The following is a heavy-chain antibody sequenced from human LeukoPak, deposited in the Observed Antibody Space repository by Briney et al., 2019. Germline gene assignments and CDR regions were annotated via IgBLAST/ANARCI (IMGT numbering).Heavy chain of an antibody. CDR1: GGSISSYY. CDR2: IYYSGST. CDR3: ARAVGAWIQLWPTVYFDY. V-gene: IGHV4-59*01. Sequence: SETLSLTCTVSGGSISSYYWSWIRQPPGKGLECIGYIYYSGSTNYNPSLKSRVTISVDTSKNQFSLKLSSVTAADTAVYYCARAVGAWIQLWPTVYFDYWGQGTLVTVSS. J-gene: IGHJ4*02. D-gene: IGHD5-18*01.